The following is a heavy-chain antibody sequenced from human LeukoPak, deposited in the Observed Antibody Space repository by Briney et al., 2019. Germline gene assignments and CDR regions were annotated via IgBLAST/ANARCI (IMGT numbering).Heavy chain of an antibody. J-gene: IGHJ5*02. CDR3: ARDGMYSNGWSDH. Sequence: ASVKVSCKASGSTLTGAYMHWVRQAPGQGLEWVAWINSKDGDAKYAEKFQGRVSLTRDTSINTVYMDLSSLRYDDTAVYYCARDGMYSNGWSDHWGQGTLVTVSS. V-gene: IGHV1-2*02. D-gene: IGHD4-11*01. CDR1: GSTLTGAY. CDR2: INSKDGDA.